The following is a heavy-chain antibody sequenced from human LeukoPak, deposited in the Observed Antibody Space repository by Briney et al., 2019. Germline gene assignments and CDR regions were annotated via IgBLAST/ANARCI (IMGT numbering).Heavy chain of an antibody. CDR3: ARRGSSWYVS. CDR2: IYPGDSDI. J-gene: IGHJ4*02. CDR1: GYSFTNYW. Sequence: GESLKTSCKGSGYSFTNYWIGWVRQMPGKGLEWMGIIYPGDSDIRYSPSFQGQVTISADKSISTAYLQWSSLKASDTAMYCCARRGSSWYVSWGQGTLVTVSS. D-gene: IGHD6-13*01. V-gene: IGHV5-51*01.